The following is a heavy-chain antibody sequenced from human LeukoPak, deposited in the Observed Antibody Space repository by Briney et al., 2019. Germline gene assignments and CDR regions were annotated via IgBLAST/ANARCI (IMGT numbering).Heavy chain of an antibody. D-gene: IGHD3-10*01. CDR2: IYHSGST. V-gene: IGHV4-30-2*01. CDR1: GGSISSGGYS. Sequence: SETLSLTCAVSGGSISSGGYSWSWIRQPPGKGLEWIGYIYHSGSTYYNPSLKSRVTISVDRSKNQFSLKLSSVTAADTAVYYCARSHAGLWFGELLQSPYYFDYWGQGTLVTVSS. CDR3: ARSHAGLWFGELLQSPYYFDY. J-gene: IGHJ4*02.